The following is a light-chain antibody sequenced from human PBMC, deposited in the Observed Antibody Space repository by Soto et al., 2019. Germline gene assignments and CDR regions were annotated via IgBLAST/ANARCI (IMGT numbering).Light chain of an antibody. Sequence: EIGMPQSPATLSVSPGDRATLSCRASQSVSNNYLAWYQQKPGQAPRLLIYGASNRATGIPDRFSGSGSGTDFTLTISSLQSEDFAVYYCQQYNNWPPITFGQGTRLEIK. J-gene: IGKJ5*01. CDR2: GAS. CDR3: QQYNNWPPIT. CDR1: QSVSNN. V-gene: IGKV3D-15*01.